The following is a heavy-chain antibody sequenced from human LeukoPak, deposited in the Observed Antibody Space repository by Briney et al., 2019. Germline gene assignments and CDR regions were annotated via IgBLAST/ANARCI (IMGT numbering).Heavy chain of an antibody. V-gene: IGHV3-33*01. Sequence: GRSLRLSCAASGFTFSSYGMHWVRQAPGKGLEWVAVIWYDGSNKYYADSVKGRFTISRDNSKNTLYLQMNSLRAEDTAVYYCARDKYCSSTSCYTRGDYYYGMDVWGQGTTVTVSS. J-gene: IGHJ6*02. D-gene: IGHD2-2*02. CDR2: IWYDGSNK. CDR1: GFTFSSYG. CDR3: ARDKYCSSTSCYTRGDYYYGMDV.